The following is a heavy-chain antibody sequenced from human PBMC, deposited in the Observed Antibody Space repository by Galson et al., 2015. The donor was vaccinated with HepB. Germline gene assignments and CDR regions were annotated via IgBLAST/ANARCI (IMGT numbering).Heavy chain of an antibody. V-gene: IGHV3-21*01. J-gene: IGHJ4*02. CDR3: ARTTGKRWLVLGIADY. Sequence: SLRLSCAASGFTFSSYSMNWVRQAPGKGLEWVSSISSSSSYIYYADSVKGRFTISRDNAKNSLYLQMNSLRAEDTAVYYCARTTGKRWLVLGIADYWGQGTLVTVSS. CDR1: GFTFSSYS. CDR2: ISSSSSYI. D-gene: IGHD6-19*01.